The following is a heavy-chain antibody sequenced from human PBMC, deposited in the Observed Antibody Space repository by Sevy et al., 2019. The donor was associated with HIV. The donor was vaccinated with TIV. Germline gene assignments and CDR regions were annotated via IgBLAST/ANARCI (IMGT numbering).Heavy chain of an antibody. Sequence: GGSLRLSCAASGFTFSSYSMNWVRQAPGKGLEWVSSISSSSSYIYYADSVKGRFTISRDNAKNSRYLQMNSLRAEDTAVYYCARDELRYFDWLPLYYGMDVWGQGTTVTVSS. J-gene: IGHJ6*02. V-gene: IGHV3-21*01. CDR1: GFTFSSYS. CDR3: ARDELRYFDWLPLYYGMDV. D-gene: IGHD3-9*01. CDR2: ISSSSSYI.